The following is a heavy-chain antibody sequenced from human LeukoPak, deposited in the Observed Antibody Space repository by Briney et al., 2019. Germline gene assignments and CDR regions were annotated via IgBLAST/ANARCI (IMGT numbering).Heavy chain of an antibody. D-gene: IGHD4-17*01. V-gene: IGHV4-59*01. CDR3: ARDRRTTVTNVPGAFDI. Sequence: SETLSLTCTVSGGSISSYYWSWIRQPPGKGLEWIGYIYYSGSTNYNPSLKSRVTISVDTSKNQFSLKLSSVTAADTAVYYCARDRRTTVTNVPGAFDIWGQGTMVTVSS. CDR2: IYYSGST. CDR1: GGSISSYY. J-gene: IGHJ3*02.